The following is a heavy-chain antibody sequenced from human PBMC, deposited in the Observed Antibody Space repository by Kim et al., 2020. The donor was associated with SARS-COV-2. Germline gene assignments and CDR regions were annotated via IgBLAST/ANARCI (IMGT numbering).Heavy chain of an antibody. Sequence: GGSLRLSCAASGFTFSDYFMSWIRQAPGKGLEWVSYISSSSTYTNYADSVKGRFTISRDNAKNSLYLQMNSLRAEDTAVYYCARDTTTAAADNYHYYGMGVWPQGPTVTVSS. CDR1: GFTFSDYF. CDR2: ISSSSTYT. V-gene: IGHV3-11*06. CDR3: ARDTTTAAADNYHYYGMGV. J-gene: IGHJ6*02. D-gene: IGHD6-13*01.